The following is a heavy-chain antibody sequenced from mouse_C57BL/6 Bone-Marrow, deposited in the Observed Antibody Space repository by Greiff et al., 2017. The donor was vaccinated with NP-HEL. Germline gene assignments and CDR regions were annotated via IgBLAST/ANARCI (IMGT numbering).Heavy chain of an antibody. V-gene: IGHV2-2*01. CDR1: GFSLTSYG. CDR3: ARGLYFDD. J-gene: IGHJ2*01. Sequence: QVQLQQSGPGLVQPSQSLSITCTVSGFSLTSYGVHWVRQSPGKGLEWLGVIWSGGSTDYNAAFISRLSISKDNSKSQVFFKMNSLQADDTAIDYCARGLYFDDWGQGTTLTVSS. CDR2: IWSGGST.